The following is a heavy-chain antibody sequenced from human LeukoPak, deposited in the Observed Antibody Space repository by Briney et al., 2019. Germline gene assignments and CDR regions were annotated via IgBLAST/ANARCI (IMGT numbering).Heavy chain of an antibody. J-gene: IGHJ4*02. CDR3: ARGGYYYDSSGYSHLPDY. V-gene: IGHV1-69*13. Sequence: SVKVSCKASGGTFSSYAFSWVRQAPGQGLEWMGGIIPIVGTTNYAQMIQGRVTITADESTSTAYMELSSLRSEDTAVYYCARGGYYYDSSGYSHLPDYWGQGTLVTVSS. CDR1: GGTFSSYA. D-gene: IGHD3-22*01. CDR2: IIPIVGTT.